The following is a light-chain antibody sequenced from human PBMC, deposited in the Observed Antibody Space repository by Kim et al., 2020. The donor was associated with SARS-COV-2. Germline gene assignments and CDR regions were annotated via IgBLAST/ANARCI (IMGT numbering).Light chain of an antibody. J-gene: IGLJ3*02. V-gene: IGLV3-21*04. CDR2: YDS. CDR3: QVWDSSSDGV. CDR1: SIGSKS. Sequence: VAQGQTARITCGGNSIGSKSVHWYQQKTGQAPVLVIYYDSDRPSGIPERFSGSNSGNTATLTISRVEAGDEADYYCQVWDSSSDGVFGGGTQLTVL.